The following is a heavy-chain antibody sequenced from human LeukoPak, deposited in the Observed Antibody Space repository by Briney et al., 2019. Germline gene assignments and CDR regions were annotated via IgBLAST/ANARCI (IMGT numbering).Heavy chain of an antibody. CDR1: GYTFTSYA. Sequence: ASVKVSCKASGYTFTSYAMNWVRQAPGQGLEWMGWINTNTGNPTYAQGFTGRFVSSLDTSVSTAYLQISSLKAEDTAVYYCARPPLEGEQQLVDAFDIWGQGTMVTVSS. V-gene: IGHV7-4-1*02. CDR2: INTNTGNP. D-gene: IGHD6-13*01. CDR3: ARPPLEGEQQLVDAFDI. J-gene: IGHJ3*02.